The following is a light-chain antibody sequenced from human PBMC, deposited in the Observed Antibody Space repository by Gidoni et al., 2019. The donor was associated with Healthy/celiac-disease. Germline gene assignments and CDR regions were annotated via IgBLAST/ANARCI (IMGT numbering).Light chain of an antibody. V-gene: IGLV1-44*01. J-gene: IGLJ3*02. CDR1: SSNIGRNT. CDR3: AAWDDSLNGWV. Sequence: QSVLTQPPSASGTPGQRVTISFSGSSSNIGRNTVNWYQQLPGTAPNLIIYSNNQRPSGVPDRFSGSKSGTSASLAISGLQSEDEADYYCAAWDDSLNGWVFGGGTKLTVL. CDR2: SNN.